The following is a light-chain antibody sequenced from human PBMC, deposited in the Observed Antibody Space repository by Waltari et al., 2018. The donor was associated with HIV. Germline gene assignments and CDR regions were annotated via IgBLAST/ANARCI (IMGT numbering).Light chain of an antibody. V-gene: IGKV3-15*01. CDR2: GAS. Sequence: EIVMTQSPATLSVSPGERVTLSCRASQSVSDNLAWYQQKPGQAPRLLIYGASTRATGIPASFSGSGSGTEFTLTISSLQSEDFAVYYCQQYNDWPPLYTFGQGTKVEIK. CDR3: QQYNDWPPLYT. J-gene: IGKJ2*01. CDR1: QSVSDN.